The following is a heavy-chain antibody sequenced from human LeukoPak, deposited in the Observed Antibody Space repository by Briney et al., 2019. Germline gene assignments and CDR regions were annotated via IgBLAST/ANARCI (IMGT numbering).Heavy chain of an antibody. CDR2: IRSEAYGGTT. Sequence: PGGSLRLSCAASGFTVSSNYMSRVRQAPGKGLEWVGFIRSEAYGGTTDYAASVKGRFTISRDDSKSIAYLQLSSLKIEDTAVYYCSSHTAPRTIAYWGQGTLVTVSS. CDR1: GFTVSSNY. V-gene: IGHV3-22*01. CDR3: SSHTAPRTIAY. D-gene: IGHD5-18*01. J-gene: IGHJ4*02.